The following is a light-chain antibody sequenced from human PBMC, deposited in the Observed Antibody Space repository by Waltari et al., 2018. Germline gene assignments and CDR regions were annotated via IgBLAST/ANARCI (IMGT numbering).Light chain of an antibody. CDR1: QSISGY. CDR3: QQSYRTPPLT. V-gene: IGKV1-39*01. J-gene: IGKJ4*01. CDR2: ATS. Sequence: DIQMTQSPSSLSASVGDRVTITCRASQSISGYLNCYQQKPGKAPKARIYATSSLQSGVPSRFSGSGSGTDFTLTISSLQPEDFATYYCQQSYRTPPLTFGGGTKVEIK.